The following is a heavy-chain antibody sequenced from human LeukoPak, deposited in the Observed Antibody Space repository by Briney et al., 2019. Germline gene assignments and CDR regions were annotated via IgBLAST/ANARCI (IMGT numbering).Heavy chain of an antibody. J-gene: IGHJ4*02. V-gene: IGHV3-73*01. D-gene: IGHD2-2*01. Sequence: GGSLKLSCAASEFTFSGSAMHWVRQASGKGLKWVGRIRSKANSYATAYAASVKGRFTISRDDSKNTAYLHMNSLKTEDAAVYYCTRYHCSSTSCYPFGDYWGQGTLVTVSS. CDR1: EFTFSGSA. CDR3: TRYHCSSTSCYPFGDY. CDR2: IRSKANSYAT.